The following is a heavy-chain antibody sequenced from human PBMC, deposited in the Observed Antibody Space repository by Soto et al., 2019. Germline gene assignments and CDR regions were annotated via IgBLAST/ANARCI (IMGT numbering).Heavy chain of an antibody. D-gene: IGHD3-22*01. Sequence: EVQLVESGGGLVKPGGSLRLSCAASGFTFSSYSMNWVRQAPVKGLEWVSSISSISSYIYYADSVKGRFTISRDNAKKSLYLQMNSMRAEDTAVYYCARGMYYYDSSGYYGDHYYYYYGMDVWGQGTTVTVSS. V-gene: IGHV3-21*01. CDR1: GFTFSSYS. CDR3: ARGMYYYDSSGYYGDHYYYYYGMDV. J-gene: IGHJ6*02. CDR2: ISSISSYI.